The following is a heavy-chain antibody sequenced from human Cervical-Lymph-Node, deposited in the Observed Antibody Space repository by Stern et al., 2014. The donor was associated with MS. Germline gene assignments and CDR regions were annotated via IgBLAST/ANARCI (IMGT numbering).Heavy chain of an antibody. CDR1: GFTVSSNY. Sequence: EVHLVESGGGLVQPGGSLRLSCAASGFTVSSNYMSWVRQAPGKGLEWVSVIYSGGSTYYADSVKGRFTISRDNSKNTLYLQMNSLRAEDTAVYYCARVRKGLHAFDIWGQGTMVTVSS. V-gene: IGHV3-66*02. D-gene: IGHD4-11*01. J-gene: IGHJ3*02. CDR3: ARVRKGLHAFDI. CDR2: IYSGGST.